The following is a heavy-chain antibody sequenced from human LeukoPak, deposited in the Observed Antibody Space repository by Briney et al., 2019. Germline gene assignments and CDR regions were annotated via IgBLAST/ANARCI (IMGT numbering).Heavy chain of an antibody. CDR2: IYYSGST. Sequence: SETLSLTCTVSGGSISSSSYYWGWIRQPPGKGLEWIGSIYYSGSTYYNPSLKSRVTISVDTSKNQFSLKLSSVTAADTAVYYCARQGVLLWFGGSPPNWFDPWGQGTLVIVSS. CDR3: ARQGVLLWFGGSPPNWFDP. V-gene: IGHV4-39*01. CDR1: GGSISSSSYY. J-gene: IGHJ5*02. D-gene: IGHD3-10*01.